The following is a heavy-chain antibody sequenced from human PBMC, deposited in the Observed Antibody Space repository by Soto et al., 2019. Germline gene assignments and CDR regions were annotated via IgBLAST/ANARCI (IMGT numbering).Heavy chain of an antibody. Sequence: SETLSLTCTVSGGSISSYFWTWIRQPPGKGLEWIGYIYYSGSTNYNPSLKSRVTISVDTSKNQFSLKLSSVTAADTAVYYCARGSDFLYYYGMDVWGQGTTVTVS. D-gene: IGHD5-12*01. CDR1: GGSISSYF. V-gene: IGHV4-59*01. CDR3: ARGSDFLYYYGMDV. J-gene: IGHJ6*02. CDR2: IYYSGST.